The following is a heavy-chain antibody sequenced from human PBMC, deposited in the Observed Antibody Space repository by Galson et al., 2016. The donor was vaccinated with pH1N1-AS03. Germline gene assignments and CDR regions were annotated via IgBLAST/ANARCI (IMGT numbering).Heavy chain of an antibody. D-gene: IGHD6-19*01. CDR3: ARRISVTGREFDS. V-gene: IGHV5-51*01. CDR2: IYPGDSGT. CDR1: GYRFTSYW. J-gene: IGHJ5*01. Sequence: QSGAEVKKPGESLKISCKGSGYRFTSYWIGWVRQMPGKGLEWMGVIYPGDSGTRYSPSFQGQVTISVDKSISTAYLQWSSLRASDTAMYYCARRISVTGREFDSWGQGTLVTVSS.